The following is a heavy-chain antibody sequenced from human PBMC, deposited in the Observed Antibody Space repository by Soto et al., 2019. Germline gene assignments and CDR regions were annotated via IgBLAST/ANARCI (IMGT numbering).Heavy chain of an antibody. CDR1: GDSISSSTW. D-gene: IGHD3-10*01. V-gene: IGHV4-4*02. Sequence: QVQLQESGPGLVKPSETLSLTCAVSGDSISSSTWWSWVRQSPGKGLQWIGDIYHSGSTNYNPSLSSRLTIAVQKSKNQVSLKLTSVTAANTAIYYCARARRRSNMEIDPWGQGTLDTVSS. J-gene: IGHJ5*02. CDR3: ARARRRSNMEIDP. CDR2: IYHSGST.